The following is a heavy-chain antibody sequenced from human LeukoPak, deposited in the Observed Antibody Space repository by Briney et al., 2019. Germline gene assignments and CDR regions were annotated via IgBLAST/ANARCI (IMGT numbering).Heavy chain of an antibody. CDR3: ARGLASGYPPIPFDY. CDR2: ITYDGRT. D-gene: IGHD3-3*01. Sequence: SETLSLTCAVFGGSFDGYYWSWIRQSPGKGLEWIGEITYDGRTKYNPSLRSRVSISVDTSKIQFSLNLTSVTATDTAIYYCARGLASGYPPIPFDYWGQGTQVTVSS. V-gene: IGHV4-34*01. CDR1: GGSFDGYY. J-gene: IGHJ4*02.